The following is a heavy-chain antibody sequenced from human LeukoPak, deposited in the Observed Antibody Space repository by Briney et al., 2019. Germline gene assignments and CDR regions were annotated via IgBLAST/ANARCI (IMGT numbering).Heavy chain of an antibody. D-gene: IGHD3-22*01. V-gene: IGHV4-34*01. CDR3: ARKGYYYDSSGYLNYLHLFDY. CDR1: GGSFSGYY. J-gene: IGHJ4*02. CDR2: INHSGST. Sequence: TSETLSLTCAVYGGSFSGYYWSWIRQPPGKGLEWIGEINHSGSTNYTPSLKSRVTISVDTSKNQFSLKLSSVTAADTAVYYSARKGYYYDSSGYLNYLHLFDYWGQGTLVTVSS.